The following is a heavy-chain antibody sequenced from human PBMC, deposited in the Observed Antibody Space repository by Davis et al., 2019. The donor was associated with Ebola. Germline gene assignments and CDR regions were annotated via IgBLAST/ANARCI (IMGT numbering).Heavy chain of an antibody. Sequence: GESLKISCAASGFSFSSYWMHWVRQVPGKGLVWVSRIKTDGSLTGYGDSVKGRFTVSRDNSENMLYLQMSTLRAEDTAVYYCARHVNGDFWYFDLWGRGTRVTVSS. V-gene: IGHV3-74*01. CDR3: ARHVNGDFWYFDL. CDR2: IKTDGSLT. J-gene: IGHJ2*01. D-gene: IGHD4-17*01. CDR1: GFSFSSYW.